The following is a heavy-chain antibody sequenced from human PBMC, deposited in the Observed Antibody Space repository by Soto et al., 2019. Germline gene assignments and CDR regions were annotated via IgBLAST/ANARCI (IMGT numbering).Heavy chain of an antibody. CDR2: FSLSGTT. V-gene: IGHV4-4*07. D-gene: IGHD2-8*02. J-gene: IGHJ4*01. CDR3: ARGMTPPGAPAWYYFDS. CDR1: GASITGSSY. Sequence: XETLSFPCTVSGASITGSSYWSWIRQPAGKGLEWIGRFSLSGTTNYNPSLRSRVTMSADVSKNQFSLRLTSVKAADTALYYCARGMTPPGAPAWYYFDSWGHGTLVTVSS.